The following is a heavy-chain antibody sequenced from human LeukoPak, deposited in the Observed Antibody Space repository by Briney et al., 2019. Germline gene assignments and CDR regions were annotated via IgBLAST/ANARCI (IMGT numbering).Heavy chain of an antibody. Sequence: GGSLRLSCAASGFTFSSYGMHWVRQAPGKGLEWVAFIRYDGSNKYYADSVKGRFTISRDNSKNTLYLQMNSLRAEDTAVYYCAKDLGEEAAAGTAPFFDYRGQGTLVTVSS. J-gene: IGHJ4*02. CDR2: IRYDGSNK. CDR1: GFTFSSYG. CDR3: AKDLGEEAAAGTAPFFDY. V-gene: IGHV3-30*02. D-gene: IGHD6-13*01.